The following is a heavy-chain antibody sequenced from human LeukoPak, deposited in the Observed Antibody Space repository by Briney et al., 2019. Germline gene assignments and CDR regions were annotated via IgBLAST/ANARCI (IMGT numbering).Heavy chain of an antibody. CDR1: GFTFSSYA. D-gene: IGHD3-10*01. V-gene: IGHV3-23*01. CDR2: ISGSGDST. J-gene: IGHJ4*02. CDR3: AKGGYGSGSYYPYYLDY. Sequence: GGSLRLSCAASGFTFSSYAVSWVRQAPGKGLEWVPVISGSGDSTYYADSVKGRFTISRDNSKNTLYLQMNSLRAEDTAVYYCAKGGYGSGSYYPYYLDYWGQGTLVTVSS.